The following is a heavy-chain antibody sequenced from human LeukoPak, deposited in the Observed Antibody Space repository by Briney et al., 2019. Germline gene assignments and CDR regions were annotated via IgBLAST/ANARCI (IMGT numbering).Heavy chain of an antibody. CDR3: ARVITMVRGVLGY. D-gene: IGHD3-10*01. CDR2: INPNSGGT. Sequence: ASVKVSCKASGYTFTGYYMHWVRQAPGQGLEWMGWINPNSGGTNYAQKFQGRVTMTRDTSISTAYMGLSRLRSDDTAVYYCARVITMVRGVLGYWGQGTLVTVSS. J-gene: IGHJ4*02. V-gene: IGHV1-2*02. CDR1: GYTFTGYY.